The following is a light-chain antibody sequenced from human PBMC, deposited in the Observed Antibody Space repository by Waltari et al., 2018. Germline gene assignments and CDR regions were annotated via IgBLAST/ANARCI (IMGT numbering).Light chain of an antibody. V-gene: IGLV2-14*01. J-gene: IGLJ2*01. CDR1: SSDVGGYNY. CDR2: EVS. CDR3: SSYTSSSTVV. Sequence: QSALTQPASVSGSPGQSITISCTGTSSDVGGYNYVSWYQQHPGKAPKLMIYEVSNRPAGVSNRFSGSKSGTTASLTSSGRQAEDEADYYCSSYTSSSTVVFGGGTKLTVL.